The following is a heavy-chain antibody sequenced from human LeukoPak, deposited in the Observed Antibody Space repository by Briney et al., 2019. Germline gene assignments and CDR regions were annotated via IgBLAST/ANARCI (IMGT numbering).Heavy chain of an antibody. CDR2: IGTAGDT. V-gene: IGHV3-13*01. Sequence: GGSLRLSCAASGFTFSSYDMHWVRQAPGKGLEWVSAIGTAGDTYYPGSVKGRFTISRENAKNSLYLQMNSLRAEDTAVYYCARDFTEYYYDSSGPGVDYWGQGTLVTVSS. J-gene: IGHJ4*02. CDR1: GFTFSSYD. CDR3: ARDFTEYYYDSSGPGVDY. D-gene: IGHD3-22*01.